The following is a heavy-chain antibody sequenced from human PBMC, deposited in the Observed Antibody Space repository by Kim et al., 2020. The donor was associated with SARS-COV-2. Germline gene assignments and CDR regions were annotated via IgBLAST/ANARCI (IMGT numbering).Heavy chain of an antibody. CDR3: ARSLGEDGVYLVGWFDP. D-gene: IGHD2-8*01. V-gene: IGHV3-33*01. J-gene: IGHJ5*02. Sequence: GGSLRLSCAASGFTFSSYGMHWVRQAPGKGLEWVAVIWYDGSNKYYADSVKGRFTISRDNSKNTLYLQMNSLRAEDTAVYYCARSLGEDGVYLVGWFDPWGQGTLVTVSS. CDR2: IWYDGSNK. CDR1: GFTFSSYG.